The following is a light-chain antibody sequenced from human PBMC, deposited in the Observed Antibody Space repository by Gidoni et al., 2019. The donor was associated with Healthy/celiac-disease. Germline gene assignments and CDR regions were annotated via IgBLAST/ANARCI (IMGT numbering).Light chain of an antibody. CDR2: GAS. CDR3: QQFNNWPFT. V-gene: IGKV3-15*01. J-gene: IGKJ5*01. CDR1: QSVGNN. Sequence: EIVMTQSPATLSVSPGERATLSCRASQSVGNNLAWYQQKPGQAPRLLIYGASTRATDIPARFSGSGSGAEFTLSISSLQSEDFAVYHCQQFNNWPFTFGQGTRLEIK.